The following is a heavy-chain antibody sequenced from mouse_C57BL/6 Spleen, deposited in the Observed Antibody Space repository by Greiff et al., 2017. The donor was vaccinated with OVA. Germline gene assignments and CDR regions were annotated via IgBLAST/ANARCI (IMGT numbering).Heavy chain of an antibody. J-gene: IGHJ2*01. CDR3: ARGYRDYFDD. V-gene: IGHV1-69*01. CDR1: GYTFTSYW. D-gene: IGHD2-14*01. Sequence: QVQLQQPGAELVMPGASVKLSCKASGYTFTSYWMHWVKQRPGQGLEWIGEIDPSDSYTNYNQKFKGKSTLTVDKSSSTAYMQLSSLTSEDSAVYYCARGYRDYFDDWGQGTTLTVSS. CDR2: IDPSDSYT.